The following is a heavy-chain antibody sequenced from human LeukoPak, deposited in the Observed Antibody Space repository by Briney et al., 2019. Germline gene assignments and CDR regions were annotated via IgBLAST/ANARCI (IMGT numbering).Heavy chain of an antibody. D-gene: IGHD3/OR15-3a*01. CDR2: IDPTDSYT. V-gene: IGHV5-10-1*01. CDR3: ARDGRAYYYAMDV. J-gene: IGHJ6*02. Sequence: GESLKISCKGSGYSFTSYWISWVRQMPGKGLEWMGRIDPTDSYTNYSPSFQGHVTISADKSISTAYLQWSSLKASDTAMYYCARDGRAYYYAMDVWGQGTTVTVSS. CDR1: GYSFTSYW.